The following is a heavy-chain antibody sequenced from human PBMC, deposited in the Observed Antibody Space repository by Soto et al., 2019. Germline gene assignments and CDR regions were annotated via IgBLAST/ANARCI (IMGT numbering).Heavy chain of an antibody. Sequence: EVQLVESGGALVQPGGSLRLSCAASGFTFSSYAIHWVRQAPGKGLQYVSAISGDGTTTHYGDSVKGTFTISRDNPKTTFDLQMASLRPEDMAVYDGARGDFPHWYLDGWGRGTLFTVSS. J-gene: IGHJ2*01. CDR3: ARGDFPHWYLDG. V-gene: IGHV3-64*07. D-gene: IGHD2-21*02. CDR1: GFTFSSYA. CDR2: ISGDGTTT.